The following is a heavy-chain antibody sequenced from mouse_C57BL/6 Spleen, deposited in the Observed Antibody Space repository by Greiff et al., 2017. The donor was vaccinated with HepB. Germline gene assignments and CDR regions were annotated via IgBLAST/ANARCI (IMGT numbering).Heavy chain of an antibody. V-gene: IGHV10-1*01. CDR1: GFSFNTYA. CDR2: IRSKSNNYAT. D-gene: IGHD1-1*01. Sequence: EVQLVESGGGLVQPKGSLKLSCAASGFSFNTYAMNWVRQAPGKGLEWVARIRSKSNNYATYYADSVKDRFTISRDDSESMLYLQMNNLKTEDTAMYYCGRQRGLYYGSSYDWYFDVWGTGTTVTVSS. J-gene: IGHJ1*03. CDR3: GRQRGLYYGSSYDWYFDV.